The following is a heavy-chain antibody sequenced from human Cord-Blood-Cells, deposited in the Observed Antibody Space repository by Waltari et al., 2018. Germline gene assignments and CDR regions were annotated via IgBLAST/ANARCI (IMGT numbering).Heavy chain of an antibody. Sequence: QVQLQQWGAGLLKPSETLSLTCAVYGGSFSGYYWSWIRQPPGKGLEWIGEINHSGSTNYNPSLKSLVTISVDTSKNQFSLKLSSVTAADTAVYYWARRGIAAAGTGGVDYWGQGTLVTVSS. CDR2: INHSGST. CDR1: GGSFSGYY. J-gene: IGHJ4*02. D-gene: IGHD6-13*01. V-gene: IGHV4-34*01. CDR3: ARRGIAAAGTGGVDY.